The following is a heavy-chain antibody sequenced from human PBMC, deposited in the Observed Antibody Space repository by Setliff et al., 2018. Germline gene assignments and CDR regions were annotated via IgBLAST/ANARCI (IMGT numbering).Heavy chain of an antibody. CDR3: ARMSGFQYIDV. J-gene: IGHJ6*03. CDR2: IYTSWST. D-gene: IGHD3-3*01. V-gene: IGHV4-61*09. Sequence: SETLSLTCTVSGDSVNSGYDNWGWFRQPAGKGLEWIGQIYTSWSTNYNPSLRSRVTISLDTSKNQFSLSLTSVTAEDTAVYYCARMSGFQYIDVWDKGTTVTVSS. CDR1: GDSVNSGYDN.